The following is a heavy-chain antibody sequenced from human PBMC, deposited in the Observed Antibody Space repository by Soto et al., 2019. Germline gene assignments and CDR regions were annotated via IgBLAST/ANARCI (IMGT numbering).Heavy chain of an antibody. CDR1: GVTFIDYA. D-gene: IGHD6-19*01. J-gene: IGHJ4*02. CDR2: VSHDGRNT. CDR3: AKGGRQWLVTSDFNY. Sequence: PGGSLRLSCAASGVTFIDYAMHWVRQAPGKGLEWVAVVSHDGRNTHYAESVKGRFTISRDSSKNTVSLEMTSLRAEDTAVYYCAKGGRQWLVTSDFNYWGQGALVTSPQ. V-gene: IGHV3-30*18.